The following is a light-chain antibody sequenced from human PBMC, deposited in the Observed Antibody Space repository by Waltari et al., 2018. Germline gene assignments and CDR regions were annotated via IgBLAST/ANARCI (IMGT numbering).Light chain of an antibody. Sequence: ETVLTQSPVTLPVPQGERATLFCRASKSVNNNLAWYQQKPGLAPRLLIYGASTRATGFPARFSGSGSGTEFTLTISSLQSEDLAVYYCQQYNNWPLTFGGGTKVEIK. V-gene: IGKV3-15*01. CDR3: QQYNNWPLT. CDR2: GAS. CDR1: KSVNNN. J-gene: IGKJ4*01.